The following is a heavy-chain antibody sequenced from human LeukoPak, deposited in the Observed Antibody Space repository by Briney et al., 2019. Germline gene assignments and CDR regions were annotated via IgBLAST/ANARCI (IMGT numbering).Heavy chain of an antibody. CDR1: GRSISSYY. J-gene: IGHJ5*02. CDR2: IYYSGSN. V-gene: IGHV4-59*01. Sequence: ETLSLTCTVSGRSISSYYWSWIRQPPGKGLEGIGYIYYSGSNNYNPSLESRVTISVDTSKSQFSLKLSSVTAADTAVYYCARGKGIAEAGHSYCFDPWGQGTLVTVSS. D-gene: IGHD6-13*01. CDR3: ARGKGIAEAGHSYCFDP.